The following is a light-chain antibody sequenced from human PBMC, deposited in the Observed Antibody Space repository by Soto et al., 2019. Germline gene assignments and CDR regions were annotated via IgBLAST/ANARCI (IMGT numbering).Light chain of an antibody. J-gene: IGLJ2*01. CDR3: GSYTTSGSVV. CDR1: SRDVGAYNY. V-gene: IGLV2-14*03. Sequence: QSALTQPASVSGSPGQSIAISCIGTSRDVGAYNYVSWYQQHPGKAPKLVIYDVNTRPSGVSNRFSGSKSGNTASLTISGLQAEDEADYYCGSYTTSGSVVFGGGTKLTVL. CDR2: DVN.